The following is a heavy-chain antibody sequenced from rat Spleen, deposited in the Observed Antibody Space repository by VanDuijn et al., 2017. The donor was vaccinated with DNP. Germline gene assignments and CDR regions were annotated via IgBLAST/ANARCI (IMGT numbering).Heavy chain of an antibody. CDR1: GFTFSNYW. CDR3: TREGNYGGYVNY. Sequence: EVQLVESGGGLVQPGGSLKLSCVASGFTFSNYWMYWIRQAPGKGLEWVASIKTGGGSTYYPDSVKGRFTISRDNAKSTLYLQMNKLGSEDTAIYYCTREGNYGGYVNYWGQGVLVTVSS. D-gene: IGHD1-3*01. V-gene: IGHV5-31*01. J-gene: IGHJ2*01. CDR2: IKTGGGST.